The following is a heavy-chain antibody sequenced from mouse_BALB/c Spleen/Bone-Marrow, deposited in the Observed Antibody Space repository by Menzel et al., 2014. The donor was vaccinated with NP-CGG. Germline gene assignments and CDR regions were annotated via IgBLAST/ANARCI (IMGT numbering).Heavy chain of an antibody. D-gene: IGHD1-1*01. CDR3: ARRGYYGSSYYFDY. CDR1: GYAFSSYW. V-gene: IGHV1-80*01. J-gene: IGHJ2*01. Sequence: LQESGAELVMPGSSVNISCKASGYAFSSYWMNWVKQRPGQGLEWIGQIYPGDGDTNYNGKFKGKATLTADKSSSTAYMQLSSLTSEDSAVYFCARRGYYGSSYYFDYWGQGTTLTVSS. CDR2: IYPGDGDT.